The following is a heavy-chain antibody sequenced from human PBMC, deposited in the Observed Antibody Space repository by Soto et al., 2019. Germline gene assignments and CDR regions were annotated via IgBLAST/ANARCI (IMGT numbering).Heavy chain of an antibody. CDR3: ARRSSGSHAFDI. J-gene: IGHJ3*02. CDR1: GGTFSSYA. CDR2: IIPIFGTA. Sequence: ASVKVSCKASGGTFSSYAISWVRQAPGQGLEWMGGIIPIFGTANYAQKFQGRVTITADKSTSTAYMELSSLRSEDTAVYYCARRSSGSHAFDIWGQGTMVTVS. D-gene: IGHD6-6*01. V-gene: IGHV1-69*06.